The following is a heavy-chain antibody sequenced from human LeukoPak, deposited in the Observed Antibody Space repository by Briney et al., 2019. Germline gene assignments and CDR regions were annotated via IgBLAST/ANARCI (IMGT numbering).Heavy chain of an antibody. CDR3: ARQDSSGAGYFDH. D-gene: IGHD6-19*01. Sequence: SETLSLTCTVSGYSISSGYYWGWIRQPPGKGPEWIGSMYHSGNTYYNPSLKSRVTISVDTSKNQLSLKLTSVTAADTAVYFCARQDSSGAGYFDHWGQGTLVTVSS. V-gene: IGHV4-38-2*02. CDR2: MYHSGNT. CDR1: GYSISSGYY. J-gene: IGHJ4*02.